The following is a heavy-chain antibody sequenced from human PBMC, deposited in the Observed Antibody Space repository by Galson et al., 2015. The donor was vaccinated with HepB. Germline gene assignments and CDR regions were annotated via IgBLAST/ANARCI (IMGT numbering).Heavy chain of an antibody. V-gene: IGHV3-11*06. Sequence: SLRLSCAASGFTFRDYYMNWIRQAPGKGLEWVSYISSSSSYTNYADSVKGRFTISRDNAKNSLYLQMNSLRAEDTAVYYCARLSITGTFDFDYWGQGTLVTVSS. J-gene: IGHJ4*02. CDR1: GFTFRDYY. CDR3: ARLSITGTFDFDY. CDR2: ISSSSSYT. D-gene: IGHD1-7*01.